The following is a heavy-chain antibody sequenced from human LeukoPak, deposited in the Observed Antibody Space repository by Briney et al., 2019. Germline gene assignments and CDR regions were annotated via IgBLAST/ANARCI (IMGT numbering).Heavy chain of an antibody. Sequence: SETLSLTCTVSGGSISSSSYYWGWIRQPPGKGLEWIGSIYYSGSTNYNPSLKSRVTISVDTSKNQFSLKLSSVTAADTAVYYCARARGYSYGYVGRAYYFDYWGQGTLVTVSS. D-gene: IGHD5-18*01. CDR2: IYYSGST. CDR1: GGSISSSSYY. CDR3: ARARGYSYGYVGRAYYFDY. V-gene: IGHV4-39*01. J-gene: IGHJ4*02.